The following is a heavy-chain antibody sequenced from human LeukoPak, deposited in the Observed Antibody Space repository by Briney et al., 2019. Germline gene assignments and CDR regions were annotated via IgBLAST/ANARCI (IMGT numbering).Heavy chain of an antibody. J-gene: IGHJ4*02. CDR2: ISYDESNI. V-gene: IGHV3-30*01. D-gene: IGHD6-19*01. CDR3: ARESVAGIGQRAYYFDY. Sequence: GGSLRLSCSPSSFTFISYAMHGVRQAPGKGLQCVAVISYDESNIYYADSVKARFTISRDNSKNTLYLQMNSLRAEDTAVYYCARESVAGIGQRAYYFDYWGQGTLVTVSS. CDR1: SFTFISYA.